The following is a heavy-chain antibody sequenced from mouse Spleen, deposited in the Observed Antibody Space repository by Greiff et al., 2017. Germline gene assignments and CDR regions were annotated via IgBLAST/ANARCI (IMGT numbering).Heavy chain of an antibody. CDR1: GYAFTNYL. J-gene: IGHJ1*01. V-gene: IGHV1-54*01. D-gene: IGHD1-1*01. CDR2: INPGSGGT. Sequence: VQLQQSGAELVRPGTSVKVSCKASGYAFTNYLIEWVKQRPGQGLEWIGVINPGSGGTNYNEKFKGKATLTADKSSSTAYMQLSSLTSEDSAVYFCARSDSHYYGSSYGWYFDVWGAGTTVTVSS. CDR3: ARSDSHYYGSSYGWYFDV.